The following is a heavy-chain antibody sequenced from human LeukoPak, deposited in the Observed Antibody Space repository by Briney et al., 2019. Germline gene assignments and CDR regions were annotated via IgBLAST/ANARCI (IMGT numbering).Heavy chain of an antibody. D-gene: IGHD6-13*01. V-gene: IGHV3-74*01. J-gene: IGHJ4*02. CDR1: GFTFSSYA. Sequence: PGGSLRLSCAASGFTFSSYAMHWVRQAPGKGLVWVSRINSDGSSTSYADSVKGRFTISRDNAKNTLYLQMNSLRAEDTAVYYCARGPSAGDFDYWGQGTLVTVSS. CDR3: ARGPSAGDFDY. CDR2: INSDGSST.